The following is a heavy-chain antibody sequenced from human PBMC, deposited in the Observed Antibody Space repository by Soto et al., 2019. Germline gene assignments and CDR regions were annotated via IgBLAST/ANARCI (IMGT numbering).Heavy chain of an antibody. V-gene: IGHV3-11*06. CDR2: ISSSSSYI. CDR1: GFTFSDYY. CDR3: ARDREGYQSWFDP. Sequence: PGGSLRLSCAASGFTFSDYYMSWIRQAPGKGLEWVSSISSSSSYIYYADSVKGRFTISRDNAKNSLYLQMNSLRAEDTAVYYCARDREGYQSWFDPWGQGTLVTVSS. J-gene: IGHJ5*02. D-gene: IGHD2-2*01.